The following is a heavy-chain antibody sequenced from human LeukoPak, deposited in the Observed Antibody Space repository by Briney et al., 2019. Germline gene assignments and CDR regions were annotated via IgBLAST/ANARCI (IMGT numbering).Heavy chain of an antibody. V-gene: IGHV1-2*02. CDR1: GYILSDYY. Sequence: ASVKVSCKASGYILSDYYMHWVRQVPGQGLEWMGWINPHSGGTNYAQKFQGRVTMTRDTSINADYMELSRLTSDDTAVYYCVRDGDGHINFDYWGQGTLVTVSS. CDR3: VRDGDGHINFDY. CDR2: INPHSGGT. D-gene: IGHD5-24*01. J-gene: IGHJ4*02.